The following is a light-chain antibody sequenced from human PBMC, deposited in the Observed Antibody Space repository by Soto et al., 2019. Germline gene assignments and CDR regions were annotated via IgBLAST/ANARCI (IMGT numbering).Light chain of an antibody. Sequence: QSALTQPRSVSGSPGQSVTISCTGTSSDVGGYSYVSWYQQHPGKAPKLMIYDVSKRPSGVPDCFSGSKSGNTASLTISGLQAEDEADYYCCSYAGSYDVVFGGGTKLTVL. CDR2: DVS. CDR1: SSDVGGYSY. CDR3: CSYAGSYDVV. J-gene: IGLJ2*01. V-gene: IGLV2-11*01.